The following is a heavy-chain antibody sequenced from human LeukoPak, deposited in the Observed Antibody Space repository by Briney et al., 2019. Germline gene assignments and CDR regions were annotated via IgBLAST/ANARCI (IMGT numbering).Heavy chain of an antibody. CDR2: ISAYNGNT. D-gene: IGHD6-19*01. CDR3: ARGSGSKGRQGVFGAFDI. Sequence: GASVKVSCKASGYTFTSYGISWVRQAPGQGLEWMGWISAYNGNTNYAQKLQGRVTMTTDTSTSTAYMELRSLRSDDTAVYYCARGSGSKGRQGVFGAFDIWGQGTMVTVSS. J-gene: IGHJ3*02. V-gene: IGHV1-18*01. CDR1: GYTFTSYG.